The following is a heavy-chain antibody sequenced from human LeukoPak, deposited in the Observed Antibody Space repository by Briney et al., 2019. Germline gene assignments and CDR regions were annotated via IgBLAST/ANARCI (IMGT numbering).Heavy chain of an antibody. J-gene: IGHJ4*02. Sequence: PSETLSLTCTVSGGSISSYYWSWIRQPPGKGLEWIGYIYYSGSTNYNPSLKSRVTISVDTSKNQFSLKLTSVTAAGTAVYYCARGPTTVTRAFDYWGQGTLVTVSS. CDR1: GGSISSYY. CDR3: ARGPTTVTRAFDY. CDR2: IYYSGST. D-gene: IGHD4-17*01. V-gene: IGHV4-59*12.